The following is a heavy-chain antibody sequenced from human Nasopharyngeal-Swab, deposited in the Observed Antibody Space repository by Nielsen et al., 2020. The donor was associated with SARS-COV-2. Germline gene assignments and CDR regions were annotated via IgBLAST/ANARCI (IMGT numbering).Heavy chain of an antibody. CDR1: GGSISSSSYY. J-gene: IGHJ6*02. CDR2: IYYSGST. CDR3: ARTGDYYYYYYGMDV. V-gene: IGHV4-39*01. Sequence: SETLSLTCTVSGGSISSSSYYWGWIRQPPGKGLEWIGSIYYSGSTYYNPSLKSRVTISVDTSKNQFSLKLSSVTAADTAVYYCARTGDYYYYYYGMDVWGQGTTVTVPS. D-gene: IGHD3-16*01.